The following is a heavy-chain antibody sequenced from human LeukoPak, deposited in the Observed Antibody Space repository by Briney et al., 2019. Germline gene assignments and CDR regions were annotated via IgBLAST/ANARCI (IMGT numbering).Heavy chain of an antibody. CDR2: IYYSGTT. V-gene: IGHV4-59*01. CDR3: ASRKYSYGYFYFDY. Sequence: PSETLSLTCTVSGGSISSYYWSWIRQPPGKGLEWIGYIYYSGTTNYNPSLKSRVTISVDTSKNQFSLKLSSVTAADTAVYYCASRKYSYGYFYFDYWGQGTLVTVSS. J-gene: IGHJ4*02. CDR1: GGSISSYY. D-gene: IGHD5-18*01.